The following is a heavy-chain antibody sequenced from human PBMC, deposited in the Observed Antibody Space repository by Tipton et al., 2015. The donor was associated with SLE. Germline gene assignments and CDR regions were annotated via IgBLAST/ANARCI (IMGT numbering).Heavy chain of an antibody. J-gene: IGHJ4*02. D-gene: IGHD3-16*01. CDR1: GGSFNGYF. V-gene: IGHV4-34*01. Sequence: LRLSCTVYGGSFNGYFWSWIRQPPGKGLQWIGEIDHSGSSNYNPSLKSRVTMSVDTSKNQFSLKLSSVTAADTAVYYCARHGYGGYWGRGTLVTVSS. CDR3: ARHGYGGY. CDR2: IDHSGSS.